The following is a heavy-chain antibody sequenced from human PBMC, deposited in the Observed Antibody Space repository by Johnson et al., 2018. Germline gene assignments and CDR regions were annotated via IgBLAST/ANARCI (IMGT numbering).Heavy chain of an antibody. CDR3: AKVKVGPPWQLLAFDI. CDR1: GFTFSSYA. D-gene: IGHD2-15*01. V-gene: IGHV3-23*04. J-gene: IGHJ3*02. CDR2: ISGSGGST. Sequence: VQLVQSGGGVVQXGRSLRLXCAASGFTFSSYAMSWVRQAPGKGLEWVSAISGSGGSTYYADSVKGRVTISRDNSKNTLYLQMNSLRAEDTAVSYRAKVKVGPPWQLLAFDIWGQGTMVTVAS.